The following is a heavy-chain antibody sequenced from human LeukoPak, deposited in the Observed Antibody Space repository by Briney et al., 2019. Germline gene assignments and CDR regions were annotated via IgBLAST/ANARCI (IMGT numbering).Heavy chain of an antibody. CDR3: ARETEVPGGRSWDF. J-gene: IGHJ4*02. CDR1: GGSISSYY. Sequence: PSETLSLTCTVSGGSISSYYWTWIRQRAGKGLERIGRIHTSGTTNHNPSLKTRVTMSVDTSNNHFSLKLSSVTAADTAVYYCARETEVPGGRSWDFWGQGTLVTVSS. D-gene: IGHD6-19*01. CDR2: IHTSGTT. V-gene: IGHV4-4*07.